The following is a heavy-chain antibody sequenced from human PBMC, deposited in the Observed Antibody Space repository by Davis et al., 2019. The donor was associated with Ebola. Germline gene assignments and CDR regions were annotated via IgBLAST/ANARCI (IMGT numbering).Heavy chain of an antibody. CDR1: GYTFTSYY. J-gene: IGHJ4*02. CDR3: ATPGGTNALFDY. D-gene: IGHD1-7*01. CDR2: INPSGGST. Sequence: AASVKVSCKASGYTFTSYYMHWVRQAPGQGLEWMGIINPSGGSTSYAQKFQGRVTMTRDTSTSTAYMELRSLRSDDTAVYYCATPGGTNALFDYWGQGTLVTVSS. V-gene: IGHV1-46*01.